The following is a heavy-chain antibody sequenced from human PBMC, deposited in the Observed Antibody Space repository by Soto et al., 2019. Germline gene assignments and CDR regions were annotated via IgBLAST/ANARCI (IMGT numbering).Heavy chain of an antibody. CDR1: GFTFSSYA. V-gene: IGHV3-30-3*01. Sequence: GGSLRLSCAASGFTFSSYAMHWVRQAPGKGLEWVAVISYDGSNKYYADSVKGRFTISRDNSKNTLYLQMNSLRAEDTAVYYCARDHYRFNSGYGFSIDVWGQGTTVTVS. J-gene: IGHJ6*01. CDR2: ISYDGSNK. CDR3: ARDHYRFNSGYGFSIDV. D-gene: IGHD5-12*01.